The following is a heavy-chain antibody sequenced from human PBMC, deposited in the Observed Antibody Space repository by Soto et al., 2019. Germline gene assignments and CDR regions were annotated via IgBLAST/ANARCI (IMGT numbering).Heavy chain of an antibody. J-gene: IGHJ4*02. V-gene: IGHV3-21*01. CDR1: TFTFSSYS. CDR3: AREIAVAGNDY. D-gene: IGHD6-19*01. CDR2: ISSSSTYI. Sequence: GGSLRLSCAASTFTFSSYSMNWVRQAPGKGLEWVSSISSSSTYIYYADSVKGRFTISRDNAKNSLYLQMNSLRAEDTAVYYCAREIAVAGNDYWGQGTLVTVSS.